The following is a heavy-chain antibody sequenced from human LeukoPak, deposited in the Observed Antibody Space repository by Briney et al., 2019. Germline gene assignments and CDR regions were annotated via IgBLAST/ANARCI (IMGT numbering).Heavy chain of an antibody. J-gene: IGHJ2*01. CDR2: IKQDGSEK. CDR1: GFTFSSYW. D-gene: IGHD5-12*01. V-gene: IGHV3-7*01. Sequence: GGSLRLSCAASGFTFSSYWMSWVRQAPGKGLEWVANIKQDGSEKYYVDSVKGRFTISRDNAKNSLYLQMNSLRAEDTAVYYCARYSGYDWATWYFDLWGRGTLVTVSS. CDR3: ARYSGYDWATWYFDL.